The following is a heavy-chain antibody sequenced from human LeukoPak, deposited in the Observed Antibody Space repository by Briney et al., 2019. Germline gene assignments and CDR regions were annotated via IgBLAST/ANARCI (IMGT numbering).Heavy chain of an antibody. J-gene: IGHJ5*02. Sequence: SSETLSLTCAVYGGSFSGYYWSWIRQPPGKGLEWIGEINHSGSTNYNPSLKSRVTISVDTSKNQFSLKLSSVTAADTAVYYCARGQDSSGHPWFDPWGQGTLVTVSS. CDR2: INHSGST. V-gene: IGHV4-34*01. CDR1: GGSFSGYY. D-gene: IGHD3-22*01. CDR3: ARGQDSSGHPWFDP.